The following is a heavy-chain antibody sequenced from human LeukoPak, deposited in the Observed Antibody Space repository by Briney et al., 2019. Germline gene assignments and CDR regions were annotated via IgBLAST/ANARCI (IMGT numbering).Heavy chain of an antibody. CDR1: GFTFTSYW. V-gene: IGHV3-7*01. D-gene: IGHD2-2*01. CDR2: IKQDGSEK. J-gene: IGHJ4*02. CDR3: AREQYCSSTSCYPLGTYYFDY. Sequence: GGSLRLSCAASGFTFTSYWMSWVRQAPGKGLEWVPNIKQDGSEKYYVDSVKGRFTISRDNAKNSLYLQMNSLRAEDTAVYYCAREQYCSSTSCYPLGTYYFDYWGQGTLVTVSS.